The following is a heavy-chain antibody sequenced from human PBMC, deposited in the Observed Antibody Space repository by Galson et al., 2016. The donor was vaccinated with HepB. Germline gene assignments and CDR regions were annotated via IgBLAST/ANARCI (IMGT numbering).Heavy chain of an antibody. CDR3: VRDHSVVPTTAYNWFDP. D-gene: IGHD4-23*01. V-gene: IGHV3-74*01. Sequence: SLRLSCAASGFAFGSHWMHWVRQVPGKGLVWVSRINSDGTISNYADSVKGRFTISGDNAKNTLYLQMNSLRAEDTAVYFCVRDHSVVPTTAYNWFDPWGRGTLVTVSS. J-gene: IGHJ5*02. CDR2: INSDGTIS. CDR1: GFAFGSHW.